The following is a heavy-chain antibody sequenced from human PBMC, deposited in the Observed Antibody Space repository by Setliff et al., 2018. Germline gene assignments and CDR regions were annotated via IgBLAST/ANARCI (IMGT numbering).Heavy chain of an antibody. J-gene: IGHJ5*02. Sequence: GVLRLSCAASGFTFSSYWMSWVRQAPGKGLEWVANIKQDGSEKYYVDSVKGRFTISRDNAKNSLYLQMNSLRAEDTAVYYCARDWTSGYSSGWSRGWFDPWGQGTLVTVSS. D-gene: IGHD6-19*01. CDR3: ARDWTSGYSSGWSRGWFDP. CDR1: GFTFSSYW. V-gene: IGHV3-7*03. CDR2: IKQDGSEK.